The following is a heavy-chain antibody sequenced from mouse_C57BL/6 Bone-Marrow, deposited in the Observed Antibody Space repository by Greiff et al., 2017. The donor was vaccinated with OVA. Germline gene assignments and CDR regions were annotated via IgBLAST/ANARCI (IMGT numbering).Heavy chain of an antibody. V-gene: IGHV1-64*01. CDR3: AREGLYGTLDY. D-gene: IGHD1-1*01. J-gene: IGHJ2*01. CDR2: IHPNSGST. Sequence: QVQLQQPGAELVKPGASVKLSCKASGYTFTSYWMHWVKQRPGQGLEWIGMIHPNSGSTNYNEKFKSKATLTVDKSSSTAYMQLSSLTSEDSAVYYCAREGLYGTLDYWGQGTTLTVSS. CDR1: GYTFTSYW.